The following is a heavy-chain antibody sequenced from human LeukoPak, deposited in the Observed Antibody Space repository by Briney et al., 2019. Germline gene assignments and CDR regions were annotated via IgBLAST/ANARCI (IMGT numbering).Heavy chain of an antibody. D-gene: IGHD6-13*01. CDR1: GYTFNDYY. CDR2: NNPKTGGT. CDR3: ARDDNSWTDF. J-gene: IGHJ4*02. Sequence: ASVTVSCKASGYTFNDYYIHWVRQAPGQGLEWMGWNNPKTGGTNYAQKFQGRVTMTRDTYISTAYMELSRLRSDDTAVYYCARDDNSWTDFWGQGTLVTVSS. V-gene: IGHV1-2*02.